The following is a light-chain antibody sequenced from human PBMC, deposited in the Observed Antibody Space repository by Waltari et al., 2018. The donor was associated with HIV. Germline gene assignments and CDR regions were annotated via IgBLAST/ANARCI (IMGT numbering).Light chain of an antibody. CDR1: QSVSIY. J-gene: IGKJ2*01. CDR3: QQRSRWPPAYT. Sequence: IVLTQSPATLSLSPGERASLSCRASQSVSIYLAWYQQKPGQPPRLLIYDASNRATASPSRFSGSGSVTDFTLTISSREPEDFAVYYCQQRSRWPPAYTFGQGTKLEIK. CDR2: DAS. V-gene: IGKV3-11*01.